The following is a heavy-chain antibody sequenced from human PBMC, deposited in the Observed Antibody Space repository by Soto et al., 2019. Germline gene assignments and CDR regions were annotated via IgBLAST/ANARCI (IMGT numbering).Heavy chain of an antibody. CDR3: ARGTVRYFDWPLFDY. Sequence: SETLSLTCTVSGGSISSSSYYWGWIRQPPGKGLESIGNIFYIGSTYYNPSLKSRVTISVDTSKNQFSLKLSSVTAADTAVYYCARGTVRYFDWPLFDYWGQGTLVTVSS. D-gene: IGHD3-9*01. CDR2: IFYIGST. J-gene: IGHJ4*02. V-gene: IGHV4-39*07. CDR1: GGSISSSSYY.